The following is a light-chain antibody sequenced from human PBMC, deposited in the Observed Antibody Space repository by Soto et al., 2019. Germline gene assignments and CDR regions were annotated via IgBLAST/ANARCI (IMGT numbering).Light chain of an antibody. CDR1: QSISNH. CDR2: AAS. V-gene: IGKV1-39*01. Sequence: DVQMTQSPSSLSASVEDRVIITCRASQSISNHLNWYQQKPGKAPKLLIFAASSLQSGVPSRFSGSRSGPDFTLTISSLQPGDFATYYCQQSYSTPRTFGQGTKVDIK. CDR3: QQSYSTPRT. J-gene: IGKJ1*01.